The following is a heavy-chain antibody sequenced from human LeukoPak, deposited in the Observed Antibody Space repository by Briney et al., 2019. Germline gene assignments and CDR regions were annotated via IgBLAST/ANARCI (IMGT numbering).Heavy chain of an antibody. V-gene: IGHV1-18*01. CDR3: AREANIVVVPAARRRWFDP. CDR1: GYTLTSYG. CDR2: ISAYNGNT. D-gene: IGHD2-2*01. Sequence: VASVKVSCKASGYTLTSYGISWVRQAPGQGLEWMGWISAYNGNTNYAQKLQGRVTMTTDTSTSTAYMELRSLRSDDPAVYYCAREANIVVVPAARRRWFDPWGQGTLVTVSS. J-gene: IGHJ5*02.